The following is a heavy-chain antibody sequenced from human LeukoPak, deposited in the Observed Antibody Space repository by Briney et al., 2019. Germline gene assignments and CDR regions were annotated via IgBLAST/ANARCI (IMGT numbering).Heavy chain of an antibody. CDR2: INTNGGTT. Sequence: GGSLRLSCVASGFTFSNYAMHWVRQAPGKGLEYVSAINTNGGTTYYANSVKGRFTISRDNSKNTVYLQMGSLRAEDMAVYYFVRTSGSLDNWGQGTLVTVSS. J-gene: IGHJ4*02. D-gene: IGHD1-26*01. CDR1: GFTFSNYA. V-gene: IGHV3-64*01. CDR3: VRTSGSLDN.